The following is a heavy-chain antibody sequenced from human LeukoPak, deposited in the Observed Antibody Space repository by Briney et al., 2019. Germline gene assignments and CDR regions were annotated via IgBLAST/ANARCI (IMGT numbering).Heavy chain of an antibody. Sequence: ASVKVSCKASGYTFTSYAMHWVRQAPGQRLEWMGWINAGNGNTKYSQKFQGRVTITRDTSASTAYMELSSLRSEDTAVYYRARGLAADAFDIWGQGTMVTVSS. CDR2: INAGNGNT. V-gene: IGHV1-3*01. CDR3: ARGLAADAFDI. D-gene: IGHD3/OR15-3a*01. J-gene: IGHJ3*02. CDR1: GYTFTSYA.